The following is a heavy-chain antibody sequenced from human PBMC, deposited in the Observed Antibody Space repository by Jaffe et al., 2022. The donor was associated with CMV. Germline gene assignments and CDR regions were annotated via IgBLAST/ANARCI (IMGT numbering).Heavy chain of an antibody. CDR1: GGSISSYY. J-gene: IGHJ4*02. V-gene: IGHV4-59*01. Sequence: QVQLQESGPGLVKPSETLSLTCTVSGGSISSYYWSWIRQPPGKGLEWIGYIYYSGSTNYNPSLKSRVTISVDTSKNQFSLKLSSVTAADTAVYYCARGRSEDSYGPNPPHFDYWGQGTLVTVSS. CDR3: ARGRSEDSYGPNPPHFDY. CDR2: IYYSGST. D-gene: IGHD5-18*01.